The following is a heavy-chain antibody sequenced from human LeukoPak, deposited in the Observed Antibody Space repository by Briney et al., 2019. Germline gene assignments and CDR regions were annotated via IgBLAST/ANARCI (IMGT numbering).Heavy chain of an antibody. CDR1: GGSISSYY. J-gene: IGHJ4*02. D-gene: IGHD6-25*01. Sequence: SETLSLTCTVSGGSISSYYWSWIRQPPGKGLEWIGYIYYSGSTNYNPSLKSRVTISVDTSKNQFSLKLSSVTAADTAVYYCARGSRSVSGPDYWGQGTLVTVSS. V-gene: IGHV4-59*01. CDR3: ARGSRSVSGPDY. CDR2: IYYSGST.